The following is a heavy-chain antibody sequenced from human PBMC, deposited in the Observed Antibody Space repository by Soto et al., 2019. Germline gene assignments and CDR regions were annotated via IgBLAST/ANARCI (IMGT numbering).Heavy chain of an antibody. CDR2: IYYSGNT. CDR1: GGSISSGGYF. CDR3: ARVYCSGGSCFHKIDS. J-gene: IGHJ4*02. D-gene: IGHD2-15*01. Sequence: QVQLEESGPGLVEPSQTLSLTCTVSGGSISSGGYFWTWIRQRPGKGLEWIGYIYYSGNTYYNPSLKSRVTISVDTSKNQFSLNLISVTAADTAVYYCARVYCSGGSCFHKIDSWGQGTLVSVSS. V-gene: IGHV4-31*03.